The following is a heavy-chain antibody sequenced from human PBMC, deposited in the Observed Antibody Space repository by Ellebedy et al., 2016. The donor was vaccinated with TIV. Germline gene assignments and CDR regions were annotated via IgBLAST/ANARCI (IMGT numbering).Heavy chain of an antibody. J-gene: IGHJ3*02. CDR1: GGSISSSSYY. CDR3: ARYHSSGWHRDAFDI. V-gene: IGHV4-39*01. CDR2: IYYSGST. Sequence: MPSETLSLTCTVSGGSISSSSYYWGWIRQPPGTGLEWIGSIYYSGSTYYNPSLKSRVTISVDTSKNQFSLKLSSVTAADTAVYYCARYHSSGWHRDAFDIWGQGTMVTVSS. D-gene: IGHD6-19*01.